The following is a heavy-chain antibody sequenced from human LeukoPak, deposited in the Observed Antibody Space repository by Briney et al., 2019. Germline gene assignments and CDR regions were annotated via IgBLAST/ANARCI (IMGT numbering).Heavy chain of an antibody. CDR2: ISGSGGST. V-gene: IGHV3-23*01. J-gene: IGHJ4*02. CDR3: AKDTYYYDSSGYYLDYFDY. Sequence: GGSLRLSCAASGFTFSSYAMSWVRQAPGKGLEWVSAISGSGGSTYYADSVKGRFTISRDNSKNTLYLQMNSLRAEDTAVYYCAKDTYYYDSSGYYLDYFDYWGQGILVTVSS. CDR1: GFTFSSYA. D-gene: IGHD3-22*01.